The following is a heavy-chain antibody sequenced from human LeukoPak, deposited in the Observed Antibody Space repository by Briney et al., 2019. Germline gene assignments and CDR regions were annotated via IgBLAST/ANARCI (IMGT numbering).Heavy chain of an antibody. D-gene: IGHD6-19*01. CDR2: ISAYNGNT. V-gene: IGHV1-18*01. Sequence: ASVKVSCKASGYTFTSYGISWVRQAPGQGLEWMGWISAYNGNTNYAQKLQGRVTMTTDTSTSTAYMELRSLRPDDTAVYYCAHSSGWYSDYYYYMDVWGKGTTVTVSS. CDR1: GYTFTSYG. CDR3: AHSSGWYSDYYYYMDV. J-gene: IGHJ6*03.